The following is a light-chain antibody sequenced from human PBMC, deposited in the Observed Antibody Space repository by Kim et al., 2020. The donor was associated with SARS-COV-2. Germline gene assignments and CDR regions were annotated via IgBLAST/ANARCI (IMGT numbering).Light chain of an antibody. J-gene: IGLJ2*01. CDR1: GYNY. CDR2: DVN. V-gene: IGLV2-14*04. Sequence: GYNYVSWYQQRPGRAPKLMIYDVNKRPSGVSNRFSGSKSGNTASLTISGLQAEDEADYYCSSYGITSTFFGGGTQLTVL. CDR3: SSYGITSTF.